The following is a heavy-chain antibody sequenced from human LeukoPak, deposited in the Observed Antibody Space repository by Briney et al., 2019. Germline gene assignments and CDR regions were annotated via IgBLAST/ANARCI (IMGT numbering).Heavy chain of an antibody. J-gene: IGHJ6*02. CDR1: GFTFSSYW. Sequence: PGGSLRLSCAASGFTFSSYWMSWVRQVPGKGLEWVANIKQDENEKYYVDSVKGRFTISRDNARNSLYLQMNSLRVEDTAVYYCAREGYGGDSHRYHYDYYGMDVWGRGTTVTVSS. D-gene: IGHD4-23*01. CDR3: AREGYGGDSHRYHYDYYGMDV. V-gene: IGHV3-7*01. CDR2: IKQDENEK.